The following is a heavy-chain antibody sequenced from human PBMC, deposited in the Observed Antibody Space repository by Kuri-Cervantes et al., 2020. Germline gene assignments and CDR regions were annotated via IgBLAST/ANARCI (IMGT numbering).Heavy chain of an antibody. D-gene: IGHD2-2*01. J-gene: IGHJ4*02. CDR1: GFTFSHYW. Sequence: GGSLRLSCAASGFTFSHYWMSWVRQAPGKGLEWVANIKEDGSEKYYVDSVKGRFTISRDNSKNTLYLQMNSLRAEDTAVYYCAKGGSTSGYAPLDYWGQGTLVTVSS. CDR2: IKEDGSEK. V-gene: IGHV3-7*03. CDR3: AKGGSTSGYAPLDY.